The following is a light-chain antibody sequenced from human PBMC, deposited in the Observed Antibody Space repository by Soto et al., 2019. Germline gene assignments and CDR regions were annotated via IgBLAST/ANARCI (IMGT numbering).Light chain of an antibody. CDR3: SSYTSSSTYV. V-gene: IGLV2-14*01. CDR2: DVS. CDR1: SSDVGGYNY. Sequence: SARTQPASVSGSPGQSITISCTGTSSDVGGYNYVSWYQQHPGKAPKLMIYDVSNRPSGVSNRFSGSKSGNTASLTISGLQAEDEADYYCSSYTSSSTYVFGTGTKVTV. J-gene: IGLJ1*01.